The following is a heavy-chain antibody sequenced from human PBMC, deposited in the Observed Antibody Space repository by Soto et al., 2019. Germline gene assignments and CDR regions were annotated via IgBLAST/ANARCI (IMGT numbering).Heavy chain of an antibody. D-gene: IGHD5-12*01. CDR1: GYTLTSYY. J-gene: IGHJ6*02. V-gene: IGHV1-46*01. CDR3: ARDLVVFAAGVGQWLRSGMSHYYYGVDL. Sequence: GASVKVSCKASGYTLTSYYLHWVRQAPGQGPEWMGIINPSGGITNDAQKFQDRVTMTSDTSTSTVYMELSSLRSEDTAVYYCARDLVVFAAGVGQWLRSGMSHYYYGVDLWGQGTTVTVS. CDR2: INPSGGIT.